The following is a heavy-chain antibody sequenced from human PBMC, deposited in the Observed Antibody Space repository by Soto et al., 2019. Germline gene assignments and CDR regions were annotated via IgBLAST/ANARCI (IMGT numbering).Heavy chain of an antibody. J-gene: IGHJ4*02. V-gene: IGHV3-30*18. D-gene: IGHD3-3*01. CDR3: AKDRVPNYDFWSRYHTD. CDR2: ISYDGSNK. Sequence: QVQLVESGGGVVQPGRSLRLSCAASGFTFSSYGMHWVRQAPGKGLEWVAVISYDGSNKYYADSVKGRFTISRDNSKNTLYLQMNSLRAEDTAVYYCAKDRVPNYDFWSRYHTDWGQGTLVTVSS. CDR1: GFTFSSYG.